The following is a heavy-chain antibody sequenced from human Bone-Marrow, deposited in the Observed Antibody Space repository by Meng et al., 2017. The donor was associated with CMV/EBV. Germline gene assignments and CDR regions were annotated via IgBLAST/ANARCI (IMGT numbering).Heavy chain of an antibody. Sequence: LRLSCAISGVTFTSNRAAWNWIRQCPSGGLEWLGRTYYSSKWYNDYAVAVKSRITINPDTSKNQFSLQLNSVTPEDTAVYYRASGDYYASSEGYYFDYWGQGTLVTVSS. J-gene: IGHJ4*02. CDR2: TYYSSKWYN. D-gene: IGHD3-22*01. V-gene: IGHV6-1*01. CDR1: GVTFTSNRAA. CDR3: ASGDYYASSEGYYFDY.